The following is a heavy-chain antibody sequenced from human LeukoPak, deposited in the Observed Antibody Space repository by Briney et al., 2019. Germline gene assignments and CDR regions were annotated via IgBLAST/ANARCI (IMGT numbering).Heavy chain of an antibody. J-gene: IGHJ6*03. V-gene: IGHV4-34*01. Sequence: SETLSLTCAVYGGSFSDYYWTWIRQPPGKGLEYIGEINHSGGTNYNPSLMSRVTMLVDTSKNQFSLKLSSVTAGDTAVYYCARVGYRYSINDWSRIGLGAYPSKYYYYMDVWGKGTTVT. CDR1: GGSFSDYY. CDR2: INHSGGT. D-gene: IGHD5-18*01. CDR3: ARVGYRYSINDWSRIGLGAYPSKYYYYMDV.